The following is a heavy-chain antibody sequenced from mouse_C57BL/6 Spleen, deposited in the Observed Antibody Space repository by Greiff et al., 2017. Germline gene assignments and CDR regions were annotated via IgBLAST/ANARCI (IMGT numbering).Heavy chain of an antibody. CDR1: GYTFTSYW. CDR2: IYPGSGSP. D-gene: IGHD1-1*01. J-gene: IGHJ3*01. CDR3: ALSYDGSSYGFAY. V-gene: IGHV1-55*01. Sequence: QVQLQQPGAELVRPGSSVKLSCKASGYTFTSYWITWVKQRPGQGLEWIGDIYPGSGSPNYNEKFKSKATLTVDTSSSTAYMQLSSLTSEDSAVYYCALSYDGSSYGFAYWGQGTLVTVSA.